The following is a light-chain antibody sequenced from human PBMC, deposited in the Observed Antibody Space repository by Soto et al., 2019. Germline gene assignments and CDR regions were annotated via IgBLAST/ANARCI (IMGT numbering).Light chain of an antibody. J-gene: IGLJ2*01. V-gene: IGLV1-51*01. CDR2: DNN. CDR3: ATWDSSPRALI. Sequence: QSVLTQPPSVSAAPGQKVTISCSGGSSNIGNNFVSWYQHLPGVAPRLLIFDNNERPSGTPDRFSGSKAGSSATLAITGLQTGDEADYYCATWDSSPRALIFGGGTKLTVL. CDR1: SSNIGNNF.